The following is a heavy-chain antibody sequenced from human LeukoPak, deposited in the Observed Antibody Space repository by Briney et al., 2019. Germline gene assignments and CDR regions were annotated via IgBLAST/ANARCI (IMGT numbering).Heavy chain of an antibody. Sequence: PSETLSLTCTVSGGSISSSSYYWGWIRQPPGKGLEGIGSIYYSGSTYYNPSLKSRVTISVDTSKNQFSLKLSSVTAADTAVYYCARDDRYSYGKYGMDVWGQGTTVTVSS. J-gene: IGHJ6*02. CDR2: IYYSGST. CDR1: GGSISSSSYY. V-gene: IGHV4-39*07. CDR3: ARDDRYSYGKYGMDV. D-gene: IGHD5-18*01.